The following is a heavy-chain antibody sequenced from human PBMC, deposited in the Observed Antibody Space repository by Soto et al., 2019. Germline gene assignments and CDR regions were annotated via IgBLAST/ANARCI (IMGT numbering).Heavy chain of an antibody. J-gene: IGHJ4*02. D-gene: IGHD3-22*01. Sequence: SETLSLTCAVSGGSITSVGYSWSWIRQAPGKGLEWLGYIYQSGSAYYNPSLKSRVTISIDKSKNQFSLKLISVTAADTAVYYCATGSTDYSPSFDYWGQGTLVT. V-gene: IGHV4-30-2*01. CDR1: GGSITSVGYS. CDR2: IYQSGSA. CDR3: ATGSTDYSPSFDY.